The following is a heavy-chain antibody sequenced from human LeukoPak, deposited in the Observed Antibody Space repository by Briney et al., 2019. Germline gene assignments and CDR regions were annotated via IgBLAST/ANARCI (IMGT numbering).Heavy chain of an antibody. CDR2: ISSSSSTI. CDR3: ARDYDYVWGSYAGLNY. V-gene: IGHV3-48*01. Sequence: PGGSLRLSCAASGFTFSSYSMNWVRQAPGKGLEWVSYISSSSSTIYYADSVKGRFTISRDNAKNSLYLQMNSLRAEDTAVYYCARDYDYVWGSYAGLNYWGQGTLVTVSS. J-gene: IGHJ4*02. CDR1: GFTFSSYS. D-gene: IGHD3-16*01.